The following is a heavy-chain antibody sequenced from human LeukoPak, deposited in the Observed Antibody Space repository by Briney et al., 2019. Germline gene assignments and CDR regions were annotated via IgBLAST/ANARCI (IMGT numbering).Heavy chain of an antibody. D-gene: IGHD3-3*01. CDR3: VRSITIFEV. CDR1: GFTFDEYG. V-gene: IGHV3-20*04. J-gene: IGHJ4*02. CDR2: VSRNGGST. Sequence: GGSLRLSCAASGFTFDEYGMTWVRQAPGKGLEWVSGVSRNGGSTGYADSVKGRFTISRDNAKNSLYLQMNSLRAEDTALYYCVRSITIFEVWGQGTLVTVSS.